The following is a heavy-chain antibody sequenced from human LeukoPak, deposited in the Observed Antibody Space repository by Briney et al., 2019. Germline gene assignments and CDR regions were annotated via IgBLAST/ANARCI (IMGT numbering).Heavy chain of an antibody. V-gene: IGHV3-48*01. Sequence: GGSLRLSCAASGFTFSSYSMNWVRQAPGKGLEWVSYISSGSSTIYYADSVKGRFTISRDNAKNSLYLQMNSLRAEDTAVYYCARDLRDFWSYYYYYMDVWGKGTTVTVSS. CDR3: ARDLRDFWSYYYYYMDV. D-gene: IGHD3-3*01. CDR2: ISSGSSTI. J-gene: IGHJ6*03. CDR1: GFTFSSYS.